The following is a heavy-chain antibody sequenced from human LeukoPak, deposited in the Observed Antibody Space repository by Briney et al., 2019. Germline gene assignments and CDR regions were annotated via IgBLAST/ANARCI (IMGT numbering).Heavy chain of an antibody. V-gene: IGHV3-33*01. Sequence: GGSLRLSCVASGFTFSTYGMPWVRQAPGKGLEWVAVIWYDGSNRYYADSVKGRFTISRDNSKNTLYLQMNSLRAEDTAVYYCARDPDYGDYRYYFDYWGQGTLVTVSS. J-gene: IGHJ4*02. D-gene: IGHD4-17*01. CDR3: ARDPDYGDYRYYFDY. CDR1: GFTFSTYG. CDR2: IWYDGSNR.